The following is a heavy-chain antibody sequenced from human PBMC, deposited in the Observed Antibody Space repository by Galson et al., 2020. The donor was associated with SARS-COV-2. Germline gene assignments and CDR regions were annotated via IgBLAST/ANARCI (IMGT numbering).Heavy chain of an antibody. Sequence: ASVKVSCKASGYTFNRYYMHWVRQAPGQGLEWMGIINPSGGSTSYAQQFQGRVTMTRDTSTSTVYMELSSLRSEDTAGYYCARDWTMTTETGVYGYYCGMDVWGQGTTVTVSS. D-gene: IGHD4-17*01. CDR3: ARDWTMTTETGVYGYYCGMDV. V-gene: IGHV1-46*02. J-gene: IGHJ6*02. CDR1: GYTFNRYY. CDR2: INPSGGST.